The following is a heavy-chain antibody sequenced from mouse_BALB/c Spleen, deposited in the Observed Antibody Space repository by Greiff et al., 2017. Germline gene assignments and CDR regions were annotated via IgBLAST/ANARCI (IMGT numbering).Heavy chain of an antibody. J-gene: IGHJ4*01. CDR3: ARDLGAMDY. V-gene: IGHV5-4*02. CDR2: ISDGGSYT. D-gene: IGHD4-1*01. CDR1: GFTFSDYY. Sequence: EVQLVESGGGLVKPGGSLKLSCAASGFTFSDYYMYWVRQTPEKRLEWVATISDGGSYTYYPDSVKGRFTISRDNAKNNLYLQMSSLKSEDTAMYYCARDLGAMDYWGQGTSVTVSS.